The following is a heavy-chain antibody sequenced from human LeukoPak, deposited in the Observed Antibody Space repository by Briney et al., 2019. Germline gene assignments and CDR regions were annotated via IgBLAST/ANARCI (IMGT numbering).Heavy chain of an antibody. CDR2: IKSKTDGGTT. V-gene: IGHV3-15*01. D-gene: IGHD5-24*01. Sequence: GGSLRLPCAASGFTFSNAWMYWVRQAPGKGLEWVARIKSKTDGGTTDYAAPVKGRFTVSRDDSKNTLYLEMNSLKTEDTAVYYCATRISREGNNGAYDPGGLETLVTVSS. J-gene: IGHJ5*02. CDR3: ATRISREGNNGAYDP. CDR1: GFTFSNAW.